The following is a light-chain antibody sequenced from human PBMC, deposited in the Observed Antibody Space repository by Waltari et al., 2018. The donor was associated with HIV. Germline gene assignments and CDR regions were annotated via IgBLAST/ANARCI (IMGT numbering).Light chain of an antibody. CDR1: ALAMQS. V-gene: IGLV3-25*03. CDR3: LSADTTATYYV. Sequence: SYELTQPPSVSVSPGQTARITCSIDALAMQSAYWYQHKPGRAPLLVIYKDNERPSGIPERFSGSSSGTTVTLIISGVQAEDEADYYCLSADTTATYYVFGIGTRVTVL. CDR2: KDN. J-gene: IGLJ1*01.